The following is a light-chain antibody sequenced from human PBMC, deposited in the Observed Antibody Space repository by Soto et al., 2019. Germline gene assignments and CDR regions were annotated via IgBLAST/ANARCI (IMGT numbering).Light chain of an antibody. J-gene: IGKJ3*01. V-gene: IGKV3-15*01. CDR3: QQYNNWPPLFT. CDR1: QSINSN. Sequence: EIVMTQSPATLSVSPGERATLSCRSIQSINSNLTWYQQKPGQAPRLLIYGASTRATGIPARFSGSGSGTEFTLTISSLQSEDFAVYYCQQYNNWPPLFTFGPGTKVDIK. CDR2: GAS.